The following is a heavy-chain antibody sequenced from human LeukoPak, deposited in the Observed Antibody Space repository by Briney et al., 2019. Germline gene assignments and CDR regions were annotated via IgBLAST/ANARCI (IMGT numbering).Heavy chain of an antibody. CDR3: AKPSYCTNGVCYSSSWYYFDY. D-gene: IGHD2-8*01. CDR1: GFTFSSYA. Sequence: GESLRLSCAASGFTFSSYAMSWVRQAPGKGLEWVSAISGSGGSTYYADSVKGRFTISRDNSKNTLYLQMNSLRAEDTAVYYCAKPSYCTNGVCYSSSWYYFDYWGPGTLVTVSS. V-gene: IGHV3-23*01. J-gene: IGHJ4*02. CDR2: ISGSGGST.